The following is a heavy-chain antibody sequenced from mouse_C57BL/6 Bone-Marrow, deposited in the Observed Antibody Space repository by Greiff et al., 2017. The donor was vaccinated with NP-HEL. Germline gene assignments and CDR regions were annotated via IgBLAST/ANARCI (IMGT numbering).Heavy chain of an antibody. CDR1: GYIFTSYW. Sequence: QVQLQQSGAELVRPGASVKLSCKTSGYIFTSYWIHWVKQRSGQGLEWIARIYSATGSTYYNEKFKDKATLTADKSSSTAYMQRSSLTSEDSAVYFCARSETGTGGMDYWGQGTSVTVSS. J-gene: IGHJ4*01. V-gene: IGHV1S132*01. CDR3: ARSETGTGGMDY. D-gene: IGHD4-1*01. CDR2: IYSATGST.